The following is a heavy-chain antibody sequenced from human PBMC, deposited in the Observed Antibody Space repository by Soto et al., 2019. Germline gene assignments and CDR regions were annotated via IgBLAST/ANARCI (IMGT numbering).Heavy chain of an antibody. V-gene: IGHV3-23*01. CDR3: ANRRGYLYGFEAVDL. CDR2: ISGSGGST. D-gene: IGHD5-18*01. Sequence: EVQLLESGGGLVQPGGSLRLSCAASGFTFSSYAMSWVRQAPGKGLEWVSGISGSGGSTYYADSVKGRFTISRDSSKNPLYLQATSLSAEDTVVYYCANRRGYLYGFEAVDLWGRGTTVTLS. J-gene: IGHJ6*02. CDR1: GFTFSSYA.